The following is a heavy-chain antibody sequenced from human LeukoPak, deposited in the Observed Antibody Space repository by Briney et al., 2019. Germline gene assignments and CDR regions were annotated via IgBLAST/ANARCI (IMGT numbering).Heavy chain of an antibody. J-gene: IGHJ5*02. Sequence: PSETLSLTCAVSGGSISSSYWWNWVRQPPGKGLEWVAEIYHRGNTNYNPSLKSRVTISVDNSKNHFSLNLNSVTAADTAVYYCARHVWFGELFGPWRSGWFDPWGQGTLVTVSS. CDR1: GGSISSSYW. V-gene: IGHV4-4*02. CDR3: ARHVWFGELFGPWRSGWFDP. D-gene: IGHD3-10*01. CDR2: IYHRGNT.